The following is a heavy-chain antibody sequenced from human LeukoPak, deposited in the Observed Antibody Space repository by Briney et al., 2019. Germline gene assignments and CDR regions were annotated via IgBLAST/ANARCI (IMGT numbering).Heavy chain of an antibody. Sequence: GGSLRLSCAASGFTFSSYGMHWVRQAPGKGLEWVAFIRYDGSNKYYADSVKGRFTISRDNSKNTLYLQMNSLRAEDTAVYYCAKDLIIAARRSAFDIWGQGTMVTVSS. J-gene: IGHJ3*02. CDR3: AKDLIIAARRSAFDI. D-gene: IGHD6-6*01. CDR2: IRYDGSNK. CDR1: GFTFSSYG. V-gene: IGHV3-30*02.